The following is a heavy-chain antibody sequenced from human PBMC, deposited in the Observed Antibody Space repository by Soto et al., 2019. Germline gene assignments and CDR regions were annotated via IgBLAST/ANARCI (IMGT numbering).Heavy chain of an antibody. CDR1: GYSFTSYW. V-gene: IGHV5-10-1*01. D-gene: IGHD2-8*01. CDR2: IDPSDSYT. CDR3: ARPFYRGYCTDGVCYSYDY. J-gene: IGHJ4*01. Sequence: GESLKISCKGSGYSFTSYWISWVRQMPGKGLEWMGRIDPSDSYTNYSPSFQGHVTISADKSISTAYLQWSSLEASDTAIYYCARPFYRGYCTDGVCYSYDYWGHGTLVTVSS.